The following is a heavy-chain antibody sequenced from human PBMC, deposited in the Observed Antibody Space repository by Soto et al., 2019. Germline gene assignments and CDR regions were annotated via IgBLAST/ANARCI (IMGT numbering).Heavy chain of an antibody. V-gene: IGHV5-51*01. Sequence: PGESLKISCKGSGYSFSTYWIGWVRQMPGKGLEWMGIIYPGDSDTRYSPSFQGQVTFSADKSISTAYLQWTSLQASDTAMYYCARPHSFYDSTGYYLIPEYFFDYWGQGTLVNVSS. CDR3: ARPHSFYDSTGYYLIPEYFFDY. CDR2: IYPGDSDT. J-gene: IGHJ4*02. CDR1: GYSFSTYW. D-gene: IGHD3-22*01.